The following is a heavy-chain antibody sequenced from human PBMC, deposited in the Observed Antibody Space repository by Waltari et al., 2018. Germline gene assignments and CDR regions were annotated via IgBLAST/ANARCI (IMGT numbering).Heavy chain of an antibody. CDR1: GYTFINYE. V-gene: IGHV1-8*02. CDR3: ARGRDVFANFDYNWFDP. CDR2: GNPNSGTT. Sequence: QVQLVQTGAEVLRPGAAVKVSCQASGYTFINYEINWVRQAAGQGLEWMGWGNPNSGTTAHAQKFQGRISLTWDTFTRTAYMELSNLRSDDTAVFYCARGRDVFANFDYNWFDPWGQGTLVTVSS. J-gene: IGHJ5*02. D-gene: IGHD3-3*01.